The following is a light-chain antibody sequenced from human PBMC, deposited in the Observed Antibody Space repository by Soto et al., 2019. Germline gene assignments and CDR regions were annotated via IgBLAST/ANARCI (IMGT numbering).Light chain of an antibody. CDR3: QHYGNSLWT. CDR2: DAS. CDR1: QSVRSMY. J-gene: IGKJ1*01. Sequence: EVVLTQSPGTLSLSQLEIATLSVMASQSVRSMYLAWYQQKPGQAPSLLIYDASSRATDIPDRFSGSGSGTDFTLTISRLEPEDFAIYYCQHYGNSLWTFGQGTKVDIK. V-gene: IGKV3-20*01.